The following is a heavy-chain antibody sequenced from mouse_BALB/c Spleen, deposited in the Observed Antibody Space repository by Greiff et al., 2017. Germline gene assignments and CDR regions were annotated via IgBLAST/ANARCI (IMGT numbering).Heavy chain of an antibody. CDR2: IDPSDSYT. CDR1: GYTFTSYW. V-gene: IGHV1S127*01. CDR3: TRRRFDY. J-gene: IGHJ2*01. Sequence: QVQLKQSGAELVKPGASVKMSCKASGYTFTSYWMHWVKQRPGQGLEWIGTIDPSDSYTSYNQKFKGKATLTVDTSSSTAYMQLSSLTSEDSAVYYCTRRRFDYWGQGTTLTVSS.